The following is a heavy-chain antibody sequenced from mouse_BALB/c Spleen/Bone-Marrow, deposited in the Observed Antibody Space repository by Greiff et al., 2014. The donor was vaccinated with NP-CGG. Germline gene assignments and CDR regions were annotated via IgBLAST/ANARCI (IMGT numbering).Heavy chain of an antibody. CDR3: AREGSTMITTEAWFAY. V-gene: IGHV1-14*01. CDR1: GYTFTSYV. CDR2: INPYNDGT. Sequence: VQLQQSGPELVKPGASVKMSCKAFGYTFTSYVMHWVKQKPGQGLEWIGYINPYNDGTKYNEKFKGKATLTSDKSSSTAYMELNSLTSEDSAVYYCAREGSTMITTEAWFAYWGQGTLVTVSA. J-gene: IGHJ3*01. D-gene: IGHD2-4*01.